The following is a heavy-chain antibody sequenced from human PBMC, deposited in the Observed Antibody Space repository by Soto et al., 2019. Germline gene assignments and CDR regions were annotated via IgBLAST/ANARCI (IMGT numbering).Heavy chain of an antibody. Sequence: QVQLVQSGAEVKKPGSSVKVSCKASGGTFSSYAISWVRQAPGQGLEWMGGIIPIFGTANYAQKFQGRVTITADESTSTAYMELSSLRSEDTAVYYYARDHPPQLVGYYGMDVWGQGTTVTVSS. D-gene: IGHD6-6*01. J-gene: IGHJ6*02. V-gene: IGHV1-69*01. CDR3: ARDHPPQLVGYYGMDV. CDR1: GGTFSSYA. CDR2: IIPIFGTA.